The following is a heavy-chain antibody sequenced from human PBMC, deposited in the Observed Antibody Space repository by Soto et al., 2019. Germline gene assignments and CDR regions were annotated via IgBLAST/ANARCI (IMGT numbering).Heavy chain of an antibody. J-gene: IGHJ4*02. CDR1: GFTFNYYW. Sequence: EVPLVESGGGLVQPGGSLRLSCVASGFTFNYYWMHWVRQAPGKGLVWVSRIQSDGSSPDYVDSVKGRFTISRDNAKNTLYLQMNKLRAEDTAVYDCARGGDPDYWGQGTLVTVSS. V-gene: IGHV3-74*01. CDR3: ARGGDPDY. D-gene: IGHD2-21*02. CDR2: IQSDGSSP.